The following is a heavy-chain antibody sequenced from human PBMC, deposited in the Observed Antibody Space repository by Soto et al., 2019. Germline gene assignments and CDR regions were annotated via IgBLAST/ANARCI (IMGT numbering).Heavy chain of an antibody. CDR3: ARGLIAAAGTPLRY. D-gene: IGHD6-13*01. J-gene: IGHJ4*02. Sequence: VASVKVSCKASGYTFTSYYIHWVRQAPGQGLEWMGIINPSGGSTNYAQKFQGRVTMTRDTSTSTVYMELSSLTSEDTAVFYCARGLIAAAGTPLRYWGQGTLVTVSS. V-gene: IGHV1-46*01. CDR1: GYTFTSYY. CDR2: INPSGGST.